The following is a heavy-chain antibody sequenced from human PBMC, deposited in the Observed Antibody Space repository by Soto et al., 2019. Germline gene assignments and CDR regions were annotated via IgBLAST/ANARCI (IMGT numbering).Heavy chain of an antibody. J-gene: IGHJ6*02. V-gene: IGHV1-69*13. CDR3: ARGDSSGLYYYYYGMDV. CDR1: GYTFTGYY. Sequence: SVKVSCKASGYTFTGYYVHWVRQAPGQGLEWMGGIIPIFGTANYAQKFQGRVTITADESTSTAYMELSSLRSEDTAVYFCARGDSSGLYYYYYGMDVWGQGTTVTVSS. D-gene: IGHD3-22*01. CDR2: IIPIFGTA.